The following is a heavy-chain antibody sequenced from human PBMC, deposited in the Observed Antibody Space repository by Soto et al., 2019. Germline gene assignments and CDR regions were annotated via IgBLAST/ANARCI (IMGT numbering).Heavy chain of an antibody. V-gene: IGHV4-61*01. J-gene: IGHJ4*02. Sequence: PSETLSLTCTVSGGSVSSGSYYWSWIRQPPGKGLEWIGYIYYSGSANYNPSLKSRVTISVDTSKNQFSLKLSSVTAADTAVYYCARGRYYYGDYELFDYWGQGTLVTVSS. CDR2: IYYSGSA. D-gene: IGHD4-17*01. CDR3: ARGRYYYGDYELFDY. CDR1: GGSVSSGSYY.